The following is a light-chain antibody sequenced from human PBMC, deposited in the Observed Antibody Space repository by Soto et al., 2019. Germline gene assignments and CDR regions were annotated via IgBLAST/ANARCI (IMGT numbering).Light chain of an antibody. V-gene: IGKV1-39*01. CDR1: QTVTDY. J-gene: IGKJ5*01. Sequence: IQMPPSPTSLSASVGDSVPITCRAGQTVTDYLNWYQHKPGKAPKLLIYPASTLQSGVPSRFSGSGSGTDFTLTITSLQPEDFGTYYCHQTYSTPQTFGQGTRREIK. CDR2: PAS. CDR3: HQTYSTPQT.